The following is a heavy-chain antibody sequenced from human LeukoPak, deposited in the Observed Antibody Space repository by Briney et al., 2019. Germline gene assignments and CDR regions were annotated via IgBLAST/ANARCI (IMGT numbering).Heavy chain of an antibody. CDR1: GFTFSSYA. J-gene: IGHJ1*01. D-gene: IGHD2-15*01. CDR3: ASSGGSGYSSYFQH. V-gene: IGHV3-23*01. Sequence: QPGGSLRLSCAASGFTFSSYAMSWVRQAPGKGLEWVSAISGSGGSTYYADSVKGRFTISRDNSKNTLYLQMNSLRAEDTAVYYCASSGGSGYSSYFQHWGQGTLVTVSS. CDR2: ISGSGGST.